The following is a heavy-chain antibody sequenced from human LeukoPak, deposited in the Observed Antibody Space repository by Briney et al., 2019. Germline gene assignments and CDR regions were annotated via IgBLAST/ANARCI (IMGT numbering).Heavy chain of an antibody. Sequence: PSDTLSLTCSVSRGSISRTSYSRGWIRQPPGKGLEWIGNIYYTGTAYHNPSLKSRVTISLDTSKSHFSLNLSSVTAADTAIYYCARLRFYYDSSGYNYFDYWGPGTLITVSS. V-gene: IGHV4-39*07. CDR2: IYYTGTA. D-gene: IGHD3-22*01. J-gene: IGHJ4*02. CDR3: ARLRFYYDSSGYNYFDY. CDR1: RGSISRTSYS.